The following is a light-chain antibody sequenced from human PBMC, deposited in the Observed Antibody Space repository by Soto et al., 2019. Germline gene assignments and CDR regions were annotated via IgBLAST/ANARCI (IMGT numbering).Light chain of an antibody. CDR3: QQYGSSPPWT. V-gene: IGKV3-20*01. CDR1: QSVSSSY. Sequence: EIVLTQSPGTLSLSPGERATLSCRASQSVSSSYLAWYQQKPGQAPRLLIYGASSRVTGIPDRFSGSGSGTDFTLTIGRLEPEDFAVYYCQQYGSSPPWTFGQGTKVEIK. CDR2: GAS. J-gene: IGKJ1*01.